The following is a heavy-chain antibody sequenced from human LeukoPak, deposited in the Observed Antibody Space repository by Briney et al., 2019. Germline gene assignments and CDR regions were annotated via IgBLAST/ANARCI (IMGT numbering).Heavy chain of an antibody. CDR2: IKQDGSEK. V-gene: IGHV3-7*03. J-gene: IGHJ4*02. Sequence: GGSLRLSCVASGFTFRSYWMNWVRQAPGKGLEWVANIKQDGSEKYYVDSVKGRFTISRDNAKNSLFLQMNSLRAEDTAVYYCARGELVPNYWGQGTLVTVSS. CDR3: ARGELVPNY. CDR1: GFTFRSYW. D-gene: IGHD6-6*01.